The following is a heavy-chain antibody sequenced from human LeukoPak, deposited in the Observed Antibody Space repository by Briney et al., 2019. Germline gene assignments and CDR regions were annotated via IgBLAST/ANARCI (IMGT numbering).Heavy chain of an antibody. CDR1: GFTFSDYY. D-gene: IGHD2-2*01. CDR2: ISRSGSTI. CDR3: ATVCSSTSCYAAFDI. J-gene: IGHJ3*02. Sequence: GGSLRLSCAASGFTFSDYYMNWIRQAPGKGLEWVSYISRSGSTIFYADSVKGRFTISRDSAKNSLYLQMNSLSAEDTAVYYCATVCSSTSCYAAFDIWGQGTMVTVSS. V-gene: IGHV3-11*01.